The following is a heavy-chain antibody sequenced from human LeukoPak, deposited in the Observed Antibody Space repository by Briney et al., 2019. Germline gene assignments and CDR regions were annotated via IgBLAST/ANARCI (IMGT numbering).Heavy chain of an antibody. CDR3: ARDQTATHYFDY. Sequence: SETLSLTCAVYGGSFSGYYWSWIRQPPGKGLEWIGEINHSGSTNYNPSLKRRVTISVDTSKNQFSLKLSSVTAADTAVYYCARDQTATHYFDYWGQGTLVTVSS. J-gene: IGHJ4*02. D-gene: IGHD1-14*01. CDR1: GGSFSGYY. CDR2: INHSGST. V-gene: IGHV4-34*09.